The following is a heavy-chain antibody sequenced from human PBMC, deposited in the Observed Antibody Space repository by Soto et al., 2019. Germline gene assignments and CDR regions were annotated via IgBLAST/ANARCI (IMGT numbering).Heavy chain of an antibody. V-gene: IGHV1-69*01. D-gene: IGHD2-2*01. Sequence: QVQLVQSGAEVKKPGSSVKVSCKASGGTFSSYAISWVRQAPGQGLEWMGGIIPIFGTANYAQKFQGRVTITADESTSTAYMELSSLRSEDTAVYCCAREYCSSTSCLVYYYYGMDVWGQGTTVTVSS. CDR1: GGTFSSYA. CDR2: IIPIFGTA. J-gene: IGHJ6*02. CDR3: AREYCSSTSCLVYYYYGMDV.